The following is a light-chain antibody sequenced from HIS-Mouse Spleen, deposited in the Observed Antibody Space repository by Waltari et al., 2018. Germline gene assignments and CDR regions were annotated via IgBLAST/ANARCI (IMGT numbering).Light chain of an antibody. CDR2: SNN. Sequence: QSVLTQPPSASGTPGQRVTISCSGSSSNIGSNTVNWYQQLPGTAPKLLIYSNNQRPSGVPDRFSGSNSGTSASLAISGLQSEDEADYYCAAWDDSLNGWVFGGVTKLTVL. CDR1: SSNIGSNT. J-gene: IGLJ3*02. CDR3: AAWDDSLNGWV. V-gene: IGLV1-44*01.